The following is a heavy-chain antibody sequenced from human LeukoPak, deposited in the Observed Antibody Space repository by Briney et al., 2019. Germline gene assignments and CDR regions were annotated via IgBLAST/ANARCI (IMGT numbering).Heavy chain of an antibody. J-gene: IGHJ3*02. Sequence: GGSLRLSCGACGFTFDDYGMSWVRRPPARGREGGTGISWNGGSTGHADSVKGRFTTSRDSAKKSLYLQMNSLRAEATALYHCARVRSGSYYDAFDIWGQGTMVPVSS. V-gene: IGHV3-20*01. CDR1: GFTFDDYG. CDR3: ARVRSGSYYDAFDI. CDR2: ISWNGGST. D-gene: IGHD1-26*01.